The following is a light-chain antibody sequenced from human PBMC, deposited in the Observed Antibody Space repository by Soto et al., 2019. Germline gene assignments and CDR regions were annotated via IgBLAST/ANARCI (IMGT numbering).Light chain of an antibody. Sequence: DIQMTQSPSSLSASLGDRVTITCRASQNIGMYVNWFQQKPGKAPKLLVYGASKTLTAVPSRLSASGSGTDFTLTINSLQPDDCATYYCQQSRNTPRTFGHGTRVEI. J-gene: IGKJ1*01. CDR1: QNIGMY. CDR2: GAS. CDR3: QQSRNTPRT. V-gene: IGKV1-39*01.